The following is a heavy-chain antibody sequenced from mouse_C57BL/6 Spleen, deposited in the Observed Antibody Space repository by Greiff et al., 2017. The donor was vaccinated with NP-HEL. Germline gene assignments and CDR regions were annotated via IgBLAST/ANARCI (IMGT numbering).Heavy chain of an antibody. CDR3: AIYYAMDY. J-gene: IGHJ4*01. CDR2: INPYNGGT. CDR1: GYTFTDYY. Sequence: VHVKQSGPVLVKPGASVKMSCKASGYTFTDYYMNWVKQSHGKSLEWIGVINPYNGGTSYNQKFKGKATLTVDKSSSTAYMELNSLTSEDSAVYYCAIYYAMDYWGQGTSVTVSS. V-gene: IGHV1-19*01.